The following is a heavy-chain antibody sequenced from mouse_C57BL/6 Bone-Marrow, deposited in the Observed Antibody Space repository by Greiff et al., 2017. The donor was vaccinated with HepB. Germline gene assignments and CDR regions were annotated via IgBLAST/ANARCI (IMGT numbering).Heavy chain of an antibody. CDR3: AWGIYDDDYYAMDY. CDR2: ILPGSGST. Sequence: QVQLKQSGAELMKPGASVKLSCKATGYTFTGYWIEWVKQRPGHGLEWIGEILPGSGSTNYNEKFKGKATLTADTSSNTAYMQLSSLTTEDSAIYYCAWGIYDDDYYAMDYWGQGTSVTVSS. V-gene: IGHV1-9*01. D-gene: IGHD2-12*01. J-gene: IGHJ4*01. CDR1: GYTFTGYW.